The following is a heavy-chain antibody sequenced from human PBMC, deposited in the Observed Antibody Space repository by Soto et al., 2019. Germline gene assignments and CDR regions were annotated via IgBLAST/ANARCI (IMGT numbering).Heavy chain of an antibody. CDR2: INHSGST. V-gene: IGHV4-34*01. CDR1: GGSFSGYY. D-gene: IGHD3-22*01. CDR3: ARTRPRTIGTNYYDGSGGEYDALDI. J-gene: IGHJ3*02. Sequence: SETLSLTCAVYGGSFSGYYWSWIRQPPGKGLEWIGEINHSGSTNYNPSLKSRVTTSVDTSKNQFSLNLRSVTAADTAVYYCARTRPRTIGTNYYDGSGGEYDALDIWGQGTMVTVSS.